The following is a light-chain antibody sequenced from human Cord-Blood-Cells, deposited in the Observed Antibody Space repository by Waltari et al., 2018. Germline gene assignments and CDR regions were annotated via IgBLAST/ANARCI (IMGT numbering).Light chain of an antibody. CDR3: QQYNNWPPFT. CDR2: GAS. V-gene: IGKV3-15*01. J-gene: IGKJ3*01. CDR1: QSVSSN. Sequence: EIVMTQSPATLSVSPGERATLSCRASQSVSSNLAWYQQKPGQAPRLLIYGASTRATGIPARFSGSGSGTEFTVTISSLQSEDFAVYYCQQYNNWPPFTFGPGTKVEIK.